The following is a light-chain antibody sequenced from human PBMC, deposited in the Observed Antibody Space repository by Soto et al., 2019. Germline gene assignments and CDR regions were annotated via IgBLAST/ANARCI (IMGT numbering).Light chain of an antibody. CDR1: QGISNY. CDR3: QQYNNWPPLT. Sequence: DIQMTQSPSSLSASVGDRVTITCRASQGISNYLAWYQQKPGKVPKLLIYAASTLQSGVPSRFSGSGSGTDFTLTISSLQPEDFAVYCCQQYNNWPPLTFGGGTKVEVK. V-gene: IGKV1-27*01. J-gene: IGKJ4*01. CDR2: AAS.